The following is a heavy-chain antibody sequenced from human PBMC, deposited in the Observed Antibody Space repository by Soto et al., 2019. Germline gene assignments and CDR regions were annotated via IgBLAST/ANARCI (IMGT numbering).Heavy chain of an antibody. J-gene: IGHJ6*03. V-gene: IGHV3-21*01. D-gene: IGHD2-2*01. CDR2: ISSSSSYI. CDR3: ARGEEPVVPAADNYYYYYMDV. CDR1: GFTFSSYS. Sequence: ESGGGLVKPGGSLRLSCAASGFTFSSYSMNWVRQAPGKGLEWVSSISSSSSYIYYADSVKGRFTISRDNAKNSLYLQMNSLRAEDTAVYYCARGEEPVVPAADNYYYYYMDVWGKGTTVTVSS.